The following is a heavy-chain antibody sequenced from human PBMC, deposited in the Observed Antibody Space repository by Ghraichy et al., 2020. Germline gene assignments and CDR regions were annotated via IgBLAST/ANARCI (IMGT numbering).Heavy chain of an antibody. CDR3: ARGRNYITVDTLYYYYYGMDV. D-gene: IGHD5-18*01. CDR1: GGSFSGYY. V-gene: IGHV4-34*01. CDR2: INHSGST. J-gene: IGHJ6*02. Sequence: SETLSLTCAVYGGSFSGYYWSWIRQPPGKGLEWIGEINHSGSTNYNPSIKSRVTISVDTSKNQFSLKLSSVTAADTAVYYCARGRNYITVDTLYYYYYGMDVWGQGTTVTVSS.